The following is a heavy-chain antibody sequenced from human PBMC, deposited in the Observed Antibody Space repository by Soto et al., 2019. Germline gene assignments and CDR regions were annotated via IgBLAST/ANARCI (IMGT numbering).Heavy chain of an antibody. V-gene: IGHV4-4*02. CDR3: ARGEGSGWYNFDY. CDR2: IYHSGST. D-gene: IGHD6-19*01. J-gene: IGHJ4*02. Sequence: PSETLSLTCAVSGGSISSSNWWSWVRQPPGKGLEWIGEIYHSGSTNYNSSLKSRVTISVDKSKNQFSLKLSSVTAADTAVYYCARGEGSGWYNFDYCGKGTLVTVAS. CDR1: GGSISSSNW.